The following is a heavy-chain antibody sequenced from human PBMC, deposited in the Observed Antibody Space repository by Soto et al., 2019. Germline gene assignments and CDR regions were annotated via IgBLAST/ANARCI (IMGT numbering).Heavy chain of an antibody. CDR3: TTDEYSKDFDY. J-gene: IGHJ4*02. V-gene: IGHV3-15*01. CDR1: GFTFSNAW. D-gene: IGHD4-4*01. CDR2: IKSKTDGGTT. Sequence: GGSLRLSCAASGFTFSNAWMSWVRQAPGKGLEWDGRIKSKTDGGTTDYAAPVKGRFTISRDDSKNTLYLQMNSLKTEDTAVYYCTTDEYSKDFDYWGQGTLVTVSS.